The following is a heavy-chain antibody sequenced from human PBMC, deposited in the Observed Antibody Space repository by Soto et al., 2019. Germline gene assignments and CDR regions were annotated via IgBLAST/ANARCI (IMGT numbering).Heavy chain of an antibody. CDR3: ARRRRGIVAAGGDWFDP. Sequence: QVQLVQSGAEVKKPGSSVKVSCKASGGSFSSYAISWVRQAPGQGPEWMGGSIPISGSTNYAQKFQGSVTITADKSTSTAYMELSSLRAEDTDVYYCARRRRGIVAAGGDWFDPWGQGTLVIVSS. V-gene: IGHV1-69*06. CDR2: SIPISGST. J-gene: IGHJ5*02. CDR1: GGSFSSYA. D-gene: IGHD6-13*01.